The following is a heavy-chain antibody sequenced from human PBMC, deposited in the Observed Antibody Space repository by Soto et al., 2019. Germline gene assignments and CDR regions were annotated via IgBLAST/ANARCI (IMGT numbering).Heavy chain of an antibody. J-gene: IGHJ5*02. CDR2: INAGNGNT. Sequence: SVKGSCKASGYTFTSYAMHWVLQAPGQRLEWMGWINAGNGNTKYSQKFQGRVTITRDTSASTAYMELSSLRSEDTAVYYCARDRIPAAIRVGENWFDPWGQGTLVTVSS. CDR1: GYTFTSYA. D-gene: IGHD2-2*02. CDR3: ARDRIPAAIRVGENWFDP. V-gene: IGHV1-3*01.